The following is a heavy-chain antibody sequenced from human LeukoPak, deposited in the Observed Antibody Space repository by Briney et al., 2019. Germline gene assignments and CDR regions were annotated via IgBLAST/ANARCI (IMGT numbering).Heavy chain of an antibody. V-gene: IGHV4-59*01. J-gene: IGHJ4*02. D-gene: IGHD6-13*01. CDR1: VGFISIYY. Sequence: SSETLSLTCTLSVGFISIYYWSWIRQPPGKGLDWIGYISYSGNTNYNPSLKSRVTISVDTSKSHFSLKLSSVTAADTAVYYCARGVPYSSTWYFVDFDYWGQGTLVTVSS. CDR3: ARGVPYSSTWYFVDFDY. CDR2: ISYSGNT.